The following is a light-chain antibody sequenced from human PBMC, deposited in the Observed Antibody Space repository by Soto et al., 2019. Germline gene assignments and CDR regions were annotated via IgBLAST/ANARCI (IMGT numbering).Light chain of an antibody. V-gene: IGLV2-14*02. J-gene: IGLJ1*01. Sequence: QSVLTQPASVSGSPGQSITISCTGTSSDVGSYNLVSWYQQHPGKAPKLMIYQVNNRPSGVSNRFSGSKSDNTASLTISGLQAEDEADYYCSSYAGSNNVVFGTGTKLTVL. CDR1: SSDVGSYNL. CDR2: QVN. CDR3: SSYAGSNNVV.